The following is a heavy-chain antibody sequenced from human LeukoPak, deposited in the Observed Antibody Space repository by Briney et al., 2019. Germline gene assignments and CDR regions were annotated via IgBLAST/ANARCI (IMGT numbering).Heavy chain of an antibody. V-gene: IGHV1-24*01. CDR2: FDAEDCET. D-gene: IGHD3-22*01. J-gene: IGHJ4*02. CDR1: GYTLPELS. Sequence: GASVTVSCMVSGYTLPELSMHWVRQAPGKGREGMGGFDAEDCETIYAQKFQGRVTMTEDTSTDTAYMELSSLTSEDTAVYYCATDGNYYDSSGYYKRWGQGTLVTVSS. CDR3: ATDGNYYDSSGYYKR.